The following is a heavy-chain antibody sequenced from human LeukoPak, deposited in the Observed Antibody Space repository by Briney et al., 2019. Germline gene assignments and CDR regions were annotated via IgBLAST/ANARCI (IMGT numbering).Heavy chain of an antibody. CDR3: ARGLRGITFGGVIAGDF. J-gene: IGHJ4*02. CDR1: GFTFSSYS. V-gene: IGHV3-21*01. CDR2: ISSSSSYI. Sequence: GGSLRLSCAASGFTFSSYSMNWVRQAPGKGLEWVSFISSSSSYIYYADSVKGRFTISRDNAKNSLYLQMNSLRAEDTAVYFCARGLRGITFGGVIAGDFWGQGTPVTVSS. D-gene: IGHD3-16*02.